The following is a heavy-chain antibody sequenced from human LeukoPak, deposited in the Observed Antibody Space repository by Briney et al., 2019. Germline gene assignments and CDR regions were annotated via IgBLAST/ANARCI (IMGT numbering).Heavy chain of an antibody. J-gene: IGHJ6*03. Sequence: PSETLSPTCTVSGYSITSGYYWAWIRQPPGKGLEYIGSIYYSGSTYYNPSLKSQVTISVDTSKNHFSLRLSSVTAADTAVYYCARQSIAARGYYYYMDVWGKGTTVTVSS. CDR1: GYSITSGYY. D-gene: IGHD6-6*01. CDR2: IYYSGST. CDR3: ARQSIAARGYYYYMDV. V-gene: IGHV4-38-2*02.